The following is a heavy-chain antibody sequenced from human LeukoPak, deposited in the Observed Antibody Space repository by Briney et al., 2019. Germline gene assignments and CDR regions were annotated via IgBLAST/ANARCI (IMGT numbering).Heavy chain of an antibody. Sequence: GGSLRLSCAASGFTFSDYYMSWIRQAPGKGLEWVSYISSSGSTIYYADSVKGRFTISRDNAKNSLYLQMNSLRAEDTAVYYCARARMGLVVVIRYYYYMDVWGKGTTVTVSS. J-gene: IGHJ6*03. CDR3: ARARMGLVVVIRYYYYMDV. CDR2: ISSSGSTI. D-gene: IGHD3-22*01. CDR1: GFTFSDYY. V-gene: IGHV3-11*04.